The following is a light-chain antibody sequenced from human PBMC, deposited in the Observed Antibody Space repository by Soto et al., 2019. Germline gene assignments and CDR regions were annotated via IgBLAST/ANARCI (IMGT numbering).Light chain of an antibody. J-gene: IGLJ1*01. Sequence: SALTQPRSVSGSPGQSVAISCTGTSSDVGGYNYVSWYKQHPGKAPKVMIYDVSKRPSGVPDRFSGSKSGNTASLTISGLQAGDEADYYCCSYAGTYTFEVFGTGTKV. CDR2: DVS. CDR3: CSYAGTYTFEV. CDR1: SSDVGGYNY. V-gene: IGLV2-11*01.